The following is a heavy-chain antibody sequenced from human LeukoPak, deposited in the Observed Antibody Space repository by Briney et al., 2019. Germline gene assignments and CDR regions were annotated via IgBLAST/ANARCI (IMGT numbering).Heavy chain of an antibody. CDR1: GYSISSGYY. CDR3: ARTTEGYAGGPGYSYYYYMDV. V-gene: IGHV4-38-2*02. D-gene: IGHD5-12*01. CDR2: IYHSGST. Sequence: SETLSLTCTVSGYSISSGYYWAWIRQPPGKGLEWIGSIYHSGSTYYNPSLKSRVTISVDTYKNQFSLKLSSVTAAGTAVYYCARTTEGYAGGPGYSYYYYMDVWGKGTTVTISS. J-gene: IGHJ6*03.